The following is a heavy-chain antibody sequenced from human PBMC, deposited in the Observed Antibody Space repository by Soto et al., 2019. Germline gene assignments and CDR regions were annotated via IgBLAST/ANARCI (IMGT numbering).Heavy chain of an antibody. CDR1: GGSVSNSN. V-gene: IGHV4-59*02. D-gene: IGHD1-26*01. J-gene: IGHJ4*02. CDR2: VYYSGST. CDR3: ARGRSHEWELLVQYFDY. Sequence: PXQSLSLPFTVSGGSVSNSNWCWIRQPPGKGLEWVAYVYYSGSTNYNPSLGSRVTISVDKSKNQFSLKMTSVTGADTAVYYCARGRSHEWELLVQYFDYWGQGTLVTVSS.